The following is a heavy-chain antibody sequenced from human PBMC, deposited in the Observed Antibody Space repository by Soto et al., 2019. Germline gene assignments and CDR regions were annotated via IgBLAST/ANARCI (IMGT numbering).Heavy chain of an antibody. J-gene: IGHJ4*02. V-gene: IGHV5-10-1*01. D-gene: IGHD2-8*01. CDR1: GYSFAGYW. CDR3: ARLNGVAFHY. CDR2: IDPSDSQT. Sequence: GESLKISCKGSGYSFAGYWITWVRQKPGKGLEWMGRIDPSDSQTYYSPSFRGHVTISATKSITTVFLQWSSLRASDTAMYYCARLNGVAFHYWGQGTLVNVSS.